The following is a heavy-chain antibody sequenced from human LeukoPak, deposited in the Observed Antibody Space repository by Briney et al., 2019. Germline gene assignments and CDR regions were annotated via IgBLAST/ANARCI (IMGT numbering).Heavy chain of an antibody. J-gene: IGHJ6*03. CDR1: GYTFTSYG. D-gene: IGHD6-6*01. CDR3: ASPRRIAARPLYYYYMDV. V-gene: IGHV1-18*01. CDR2: ISAYNGNT. Sequence: ASVKVSCKASGYTFTSYGISWVRQAPGQGLEWMGWISAYNGNTNYAQKFQGRVTITADESTSTAYMELSSLRSEDTAVYYCASPRRIAARPLYYYYMDVWGKGTTVTVSS.